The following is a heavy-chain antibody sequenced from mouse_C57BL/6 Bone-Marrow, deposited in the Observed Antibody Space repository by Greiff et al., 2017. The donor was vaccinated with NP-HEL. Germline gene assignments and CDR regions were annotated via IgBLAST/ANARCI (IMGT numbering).Heavy chain of an antibody. J-gene: IGHJ1*03. CDR1: GFTFSDYY. V-gene: IGHV5-12*01. CDR2: ISNGGGST. Sequence: EVMLVESGGGLVQPGGFLKLSCAASGFTFSDYYMYWVRQTPEKRLEWVAYISNGGGSTYYPDTVKGRFTISRDDAKNTLYLQMSRLKSEDTAMYYCARQFGYDGWYFDVWGTGTTVTVSS. CDR3: ARQFGYDGWYFDV. D-gene: IGHD2-2*01.